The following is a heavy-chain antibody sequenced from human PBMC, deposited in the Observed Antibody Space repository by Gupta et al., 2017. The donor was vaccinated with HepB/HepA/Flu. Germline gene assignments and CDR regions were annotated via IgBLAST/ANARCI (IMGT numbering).Heavy chain of an antibody. V-gene: IGHV3-74*01. CDR2: IKNDGSST. CDR3: AKSDWFDP. J-gene: IGHJ5*02. CDR1: GFTFSGYW. Sequence: EVQLVESGGGLVQPGGSLRLSCAASGFTFSGYWMHWVRQAPGKGLVWVARIKNDGSSTFYADAVKGRFTISRDNAKNTLHLQMNSLRVEDTAVYYCAKSDWFDPWGQGTLVIVS.